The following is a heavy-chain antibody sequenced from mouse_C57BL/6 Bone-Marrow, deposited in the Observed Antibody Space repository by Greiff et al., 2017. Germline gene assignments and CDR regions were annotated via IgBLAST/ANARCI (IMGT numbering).Heavy chain of an antibody. J-gene: IGHJ3*01. D-gene: IGHD2-3*01. CDR3: ARDDGYYRWFAY. Sequence: QVQLQPPGAELVKPGASVKLSCKASGYTFTSYWMPWVKQRPGQGLEWIGMIHPTSCSPNSNEKFKSKAKLTVDKSSSTAYMQLSRLPSEDSAVYYCARDDGYYRWFAYRGQGSLVIDSA. CDR1: GYTFTSYW. V-gene: IGHV1-64*01. CDR2: IHPTSCSP.